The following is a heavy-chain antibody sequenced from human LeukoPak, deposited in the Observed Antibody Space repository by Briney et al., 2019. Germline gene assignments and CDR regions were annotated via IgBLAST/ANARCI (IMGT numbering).Heavy chain of an antibody. Sequence: PSQTLSLTCAVSGGSISSDDFSWSWIRQTPGKGLEWIGYMYHRGTTHYNPSLKSRVTISVDRSKNRFSLRLTSATAADTAVYYCAGRSGKYPYYFDYWGQGTLVTVSS. D-gene: IGHD3-10*01. V-gene: IGHV4-30-2*01. CDR2: MYHRGTT. CDR3: AGRSGKYPYYFDY. J-gene: IGHJ4*02. CDR1: GGSISSDDFS.